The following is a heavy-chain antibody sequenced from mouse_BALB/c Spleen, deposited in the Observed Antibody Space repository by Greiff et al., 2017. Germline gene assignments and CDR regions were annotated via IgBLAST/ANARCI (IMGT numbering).Heavy chain of an antibody. CDR2: IWAGGST. CDR3: ARDELLPAWFAY. Sequence: VQGVESGPGLVAPSQSLSITCTVSGFSLTSYGVHWVRQPPGKGLEWLGVIWAGGSTNYNSALMSRLSISKDNSKSQVFLKMNSLQTDDTAMYYCARDELLPAWFAYWGQGTLVTVSA. J-gene: IGHJ3*01. CDR1: GFSLTSYG. V-gene: IGHV2-9*02. D-gene: IGHD2-12*01.